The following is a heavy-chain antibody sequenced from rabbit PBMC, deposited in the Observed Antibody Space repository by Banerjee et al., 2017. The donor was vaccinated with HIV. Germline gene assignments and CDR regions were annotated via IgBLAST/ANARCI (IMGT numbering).Heavy chain of an antibody. V-gene: IGHV1S40*01. D-gene: IGHD6-1*01. CDR1: GFTISSSFW. Sequence: QSLEESGGDLVKPGESLTLSCKASGFTISSSFWMCWVRQAPGKGLEWIACIAAGASGSTYYANWAKGRFTISKTSSTTMTLQMTSLTAADTATYFCARWVDYAGYGYAYDAFDPWGPGTLVTVS. CDR2: IAAGASGST. J-gene: IGHJ2*01. CDR3: ARWVDYAGYGYAYDAFDP.